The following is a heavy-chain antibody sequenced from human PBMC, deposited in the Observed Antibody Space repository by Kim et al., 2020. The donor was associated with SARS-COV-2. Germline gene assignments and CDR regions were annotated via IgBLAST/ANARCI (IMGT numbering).Heavy chain of an antibody. CDR2: IKSKTDGGTS. D-gene: IGHD6-13*01. CDR1: GFIFNNAW. J-gene: IGHJ4*02. CDR3: ASLYSSTWHYFDY. V-gene: IGHV3-15*01. Sequence: GGSLRLSCAASGFIFNNAWMTWVRQAPGKGLEWIGHIKSKTDGGTSDYAAPVKGRFTISRDDSRNMLYLEMKSLRSEDTAMYYCASLYSSTWHYFDYWGQGALVAVSS.